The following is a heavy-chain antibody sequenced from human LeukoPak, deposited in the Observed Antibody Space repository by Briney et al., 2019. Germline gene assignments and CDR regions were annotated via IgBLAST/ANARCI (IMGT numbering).Heavy chain of an antibody. J-gene: IGHJ3*02. CDR3: ARQGYDILTGYIDAFDI. CDR1: GGSISSYY. D-gene: IGHD3-9*01. V-gene: IGHV4-59*08. Sequence: PSDTLSLTCTVSGGSISSYYWSWIRQPPGKGLEWIGYISYSGSTNYNPSLKSRVTISIDTSKNKFSLKLRSVTAADTAIYYCARQGYDILTGYIDAFDIWGQGKMATVSS. CDR2: ISYSGST.